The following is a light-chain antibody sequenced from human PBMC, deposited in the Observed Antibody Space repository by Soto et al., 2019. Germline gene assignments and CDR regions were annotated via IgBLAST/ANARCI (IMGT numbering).Light chain of an antibody. V-gene: IGKV4-1*01. CDR3: QQEYSSSLT. CDR2: WAS. Sequence: DIVMTQSPDSLAVSLRERATINCKSSQSVLYSSNNKNHFAWYQQKPGQPPKLLIYWASTRESGVPDRFSGRGSGTDFTLTICSLQAEDLAVYYCQQEYSSSLTVGGGTKVEIK. CDR1: QSVLYSSNNKNH. J-gene: IGKJ4*01.